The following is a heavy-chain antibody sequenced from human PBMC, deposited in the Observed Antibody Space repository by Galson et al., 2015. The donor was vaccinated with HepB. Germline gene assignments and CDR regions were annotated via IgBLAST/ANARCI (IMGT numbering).Heavy chain of an antibody. CDR3: ARDGITVIQDWYLDL. Sequence: SLRLSCAASGFTFSSYEMNWVRQAPGKGLEWVSYISSSGSTIYYADSVKGRFTISRDNAKNSLYLQMNSLRAEDTAVYYCARDGITVIQDWYLDLWGRGTPLTVSS. CDR1: GFTFSSYE. J-gene: IGHJ2*01. D-gene: IGHD3-22*01. CDR2: ISSSGSTI. V-gene: IGHV3-48*03.